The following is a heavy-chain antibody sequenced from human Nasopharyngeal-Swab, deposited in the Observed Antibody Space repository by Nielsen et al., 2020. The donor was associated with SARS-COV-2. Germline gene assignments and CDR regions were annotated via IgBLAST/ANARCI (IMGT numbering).Heavy chain of an antibody. CDR3: ARDTAAAAGFDY. Sequence: GGSLRPSCAASGFTFSSYGMHWVRQAPGKGLEWVAVIWYDGSNKYYADSVKGRFTISRDNSKNTLYRQMNSLRAEDKTVYYCARDTAAAAGFDYWGQGTLVTVSS. CDR2: IWYDGSNK. D-gene: IGHD6-13*01. CDR1: GFTFSSYG. J-gene: IGHJ4*02. V-gene: IGHV3-33*01.